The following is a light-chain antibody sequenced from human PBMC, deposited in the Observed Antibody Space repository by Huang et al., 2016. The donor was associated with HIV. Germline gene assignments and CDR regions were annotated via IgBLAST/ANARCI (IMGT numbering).Light chain of an antibody. Sequence: DIQMTQSPASLSAFVGDRVTITCQASQDINNYLNWYQQRPGQAPNLLIYDAYNLQTGVPSRCSGSGSGTSFTFTISSLQPEDIGTYYCQQYDNVVSFGGGTKVEIK. CDR3: QQYDNVVS. J-gene: IGKJ4*01. CDR1: QDINNY. CDR2: DAY. V-gene: IGKV1-33*01.